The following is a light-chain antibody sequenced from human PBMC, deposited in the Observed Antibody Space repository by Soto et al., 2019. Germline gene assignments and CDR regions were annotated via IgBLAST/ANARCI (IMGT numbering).Light chain of an antibody. J-gene: IGKJ1*01. CDR1: QGMCND. CDR3: LQDSVYPWT. Sequence: AIQVTQSPSSLSASVGDRVTISCRASQGMCNDLGWYQQKPGKAPKLLIYEASNLQTGVASRFSGSGSGTDFTLTISSLPPEDFSTYYCLQDSVYPWTCGQGTKV. CDR2: EAS. V-gene: IGKV1-6*01.